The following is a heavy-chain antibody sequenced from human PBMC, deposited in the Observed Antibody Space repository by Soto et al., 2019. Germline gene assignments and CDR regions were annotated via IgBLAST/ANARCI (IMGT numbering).Heavy chain of an antibody. D-gene: IGHD3-22*01. J-gene: IGHJ4*02. CDR2: IIPIFGTA. CDR3: ARGWGYDSTDYYYAY. CDR1: GGSFNRHT. V-gene: IGHV1-69*01. Sequence: QVQLVQSGAEVRKPGSSVRVSCKASGGSFNRHTISWVRQAPGQGLEWMGGIIPIFGTANHAQKFQGRVTIIADESTSTVYMELSSLRSDVTAIYYCARGWGYDSTDYYYAYWGQGTLVIVSS.